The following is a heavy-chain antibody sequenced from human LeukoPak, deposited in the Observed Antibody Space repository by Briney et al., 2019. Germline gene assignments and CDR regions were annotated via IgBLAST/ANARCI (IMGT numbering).Heavy chain of an antibody. CDR2: IIPIFGTA. CDR1: GGTFSSYA. CDR3: ARAMYYDFWSGSHDY. V-gene: IGHV1-69*13. Sequence: SVTVSCTASGGTFSSYAISWVRQAPGQGLEWMGGIIPIFGTANYAQKFQGRVTITADESTSTAYMELSSLRSEDTAVYYCARAMYYDFWSGSHDYWGQGTLVTVSS. J-gene: IGHJ4*02. D-gene: IGHD3-3*01.